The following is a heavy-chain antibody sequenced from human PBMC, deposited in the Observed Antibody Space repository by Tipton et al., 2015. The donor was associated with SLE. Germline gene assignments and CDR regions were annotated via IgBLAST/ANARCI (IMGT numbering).Heavy chain of an antibody. CDR3: ARAVLVVYATPGWYFDL. D-gene: IGHD2-8*02. V-gene: IGHV4-61*02. CDR2: IYTSGST. CDR1: GGSISSTSYY. Sequence: TLSLTCTVSGGSISSTSYYWSWIRQPAGKGLEWIGRIYTSGSTNYNPSLKSRVTMSVDTSKNQFSLKLSSVTAADTAVYYCARAVLVVYATPGWYFDLWGRGTLVTVSS. J-gene: IGHJ2*01.